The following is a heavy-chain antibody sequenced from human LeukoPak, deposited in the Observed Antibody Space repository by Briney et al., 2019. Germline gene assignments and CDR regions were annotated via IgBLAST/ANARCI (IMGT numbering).Heavy chain of an antibody. V-gene: IGHV4-4*07. CDR1: GGSISSYC. Sequence: PSETLSLTCTVSGGSISSYCWSWIRQPAGKGLEWIGRIYPSGSTNYNPSLKNRLTMSVDTSKNQFSLKLTSVTAADTAVYYCAGGDYDILTGYDLPFDYWGQGTLVTVSS. CDR2: IYPSGST. CDR3: AGGDYDILTGYDLPFDY. J-gene: IGHJ4*02. D-gene: IGHD3-9*01.